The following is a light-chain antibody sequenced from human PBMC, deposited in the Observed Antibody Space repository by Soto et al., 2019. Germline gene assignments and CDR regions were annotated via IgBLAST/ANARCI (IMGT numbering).Light chain of an antibody. CDR1: QSIGRW. J-gene: IGKJ4*01. CDR2: VAS. V-gene: IGKV1-5*01. CDR3: QLYETYPLT. Sequence: DIQMTQSPSTLSASVGDRVTITCRASQSIGRWLTWYQQKPGKAPKLLIYVASTLEGEVPSRFSGSGSGTEFTLAISSLQPDDFATYYCQLYETYPLTLGGGTKVEIK.